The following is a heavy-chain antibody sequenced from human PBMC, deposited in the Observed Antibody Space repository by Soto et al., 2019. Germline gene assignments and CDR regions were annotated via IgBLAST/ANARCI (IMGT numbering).Heavy chain of an antibody. CDR2: IRSKANSYAT. V-gene: IGHV3-73*02. J-gene: IGHJ6*02. D-gene: IGHD3-3*01. Sequence: EVQLVESGGGLVQPGGSLKLSCAASGFTFSGSAMHWVRQASGKGLEWVGRIRSKANSYATAYAASVKGRFTISGDDSKNTAYLQMNSLKTEDTAVYYCLVSCGVVMKGDYYGMDVWGQGTTVTVSS. CDR3: LVSCGVVMKGDYYGMDV. CDR1: GFTFSGSA.